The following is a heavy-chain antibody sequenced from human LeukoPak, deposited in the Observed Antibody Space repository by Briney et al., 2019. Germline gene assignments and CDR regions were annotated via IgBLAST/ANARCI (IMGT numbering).Heavy chain of an antibody. V-gene: IGHV1-69*13. CDR2: IIPIFGTA. Sequence: GASVKVSCKASGGTFSSYAISWVRQAPGQGLEWMGGIIPIFGTANYAQKFQGRVTITADESTSTAYMELRSLRSDDTAVYYCARGVRYFDTGDSDYWGQGTLVTVSS. CDR3: ARGVRYFDTGDSDY. D-gene: IGHD3-9*01. CDR1: GGTFSSYA. J-gene: IGHJ4*02.